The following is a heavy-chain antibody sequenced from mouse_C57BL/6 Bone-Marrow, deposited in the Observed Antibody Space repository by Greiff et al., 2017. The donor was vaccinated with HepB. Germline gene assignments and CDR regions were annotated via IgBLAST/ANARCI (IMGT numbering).Heavy chain of an antibody. Sequence: VKLMESGPELVKPGASVKLSCKASGYTFTSYDINWVKQRPGQGLEWIGWIYPRDGSTKYNEKFKGKATLTVDTSSSTAYMELHSLTSEDSAVYFCARGIHYYGSSPYFDYWGQGTTLTVSS. CDR2: IYPRDGST. CDR3: ARGIHYYGSSPYFDY. V-gene: IGHV1-85*01. CDR1: GYTFTSYD. D-gene: IGHD1-1*01. J-gene: IGHJ2*01.